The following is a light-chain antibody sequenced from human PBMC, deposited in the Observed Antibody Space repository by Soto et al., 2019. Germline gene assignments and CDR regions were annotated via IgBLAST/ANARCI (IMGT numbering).Light chain of an antibody. V-gene: IGKV3-20*01. CDR2: GAS. Sequence: EIVLTQSPGTLSLSPGERATLSCRASQSVSNNYLAWYQQKPGQAPRLLIYGASNRATGIPDRFSGSGSGTDFTLTISRLEPEDFVVFYCYQYGSTPPTFGQGTKVEIK. J-gene: IGKJ1*01. CDR1: QSVSNNY. CDR3: YQYGSTPPT.